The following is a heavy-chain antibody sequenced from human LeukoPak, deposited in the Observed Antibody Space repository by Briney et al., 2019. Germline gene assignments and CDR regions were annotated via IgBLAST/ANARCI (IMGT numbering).Heavy chain of an antibody. V-gene: IGHV1-69*04. D-gene: IGHD1-7*01. Sequence: SVKVSCKASGGTFSSYAISWVRQAPGQGLEWMGRIIPILGIANYAQKFQGRVTITADKSTSTAYMELSSLRSEDTAVYYCASLSYNWNYGPLDYWGQGTLVTVSS. CDR2: IIPILGIA. CDR3: ASLSYNWNYGPLDY. CDR1: GGTFSSYA. J-gene: IGHJ4*02.